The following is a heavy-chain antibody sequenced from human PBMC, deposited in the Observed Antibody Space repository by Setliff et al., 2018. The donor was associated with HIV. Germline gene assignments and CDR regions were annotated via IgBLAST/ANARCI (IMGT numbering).Heavy chain of an antibody. Sequence: SETLSLTCAVSGYAISSGYYWGWIRRPPGKGLEWIGTIYYDGSTIYDPSLRSRVTMSVDTSKNQFSVKLNSVTAADTAVYYCARDAPTVYANGWFDPWGQGTLVTVSS. CDR3: ARDAPTVYANGWFDP. CDR1: GYAISSGYY. V-gene: IGHV4-38-2*02. CDR2: IYYDGST. J-gene: IGHJ5*02. D-gene: IGHD2-8*01.